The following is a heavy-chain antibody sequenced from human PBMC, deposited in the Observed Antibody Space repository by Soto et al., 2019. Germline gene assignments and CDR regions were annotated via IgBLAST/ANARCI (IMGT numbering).Heavy chain of an antibody. CDR1: GFAFSTYA. J-gene: IGHJ6*02. CDR2: ISGRGGSS. D-gene: IGHD6-13*01. Sequence: GRSLRLSCAAAGFAFSTYAMTWVRQAPGKGLEWVAVISGRGGSSYYAASVKGRFTISRDNSKNTLFLQMNGLRAEDTAVYYCAKVTKRAAAGRYEYYKYGMDVWGQGTTVTVSS. V-gene: IGHV3-23*01. CDR3: AKVTKRAAAGRYEYYKYGMDV.